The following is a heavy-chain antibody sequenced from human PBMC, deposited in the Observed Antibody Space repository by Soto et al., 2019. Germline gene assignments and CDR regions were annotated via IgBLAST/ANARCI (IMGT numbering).Heavy chain of an antibody. J-gene: IGHJ6*02. D-gene: IGHD6-13*01. CDR3: AKDGTAAGIHFYGMNV. Sequence: HPGGSLRLSCEVSGFSLTSYGMNWVRQPPDKGLERVSTIGGVGDTFYADSVKGRFTISRDVSKNTLFLQMNSLRDEDTALYFCAKDGTAAGIHFYGMNVWGQGTTVTVSS. V-gene: IGHV3-23*01. CDR1: GFSLTSYG. CDR2: IGGVGDT.